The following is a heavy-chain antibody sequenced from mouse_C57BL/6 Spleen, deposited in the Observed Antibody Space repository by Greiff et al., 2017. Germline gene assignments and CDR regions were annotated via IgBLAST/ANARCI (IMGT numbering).Heavy chain of an antibody. Sequence: QVQLQQSGAELMKPGASVKLSCKATGYTFTGYWIEWVKPRPGHGLEWIGEILPGSGSTNYNEKFKGKATFTSDPSSNTAYMQLSSLTTEDSAIYYCARRDYSNYEGYAMDYWGQGTSVTVSS. J-gene: IGHJ4*01. D-gene: IGHD2-5*01. CDR3: ARRDYSNYEGYAMDY. CDR2: ILPGSGST. V-gene: IGHV1-9*01. CDR1: GYTFTGYW.